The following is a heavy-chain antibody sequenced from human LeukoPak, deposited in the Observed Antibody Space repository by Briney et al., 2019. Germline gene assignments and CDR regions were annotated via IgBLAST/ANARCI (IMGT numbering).Heavy chain of an antibody. J-gene: IGHJ6*03. Sequence: SETLSLTCTVSGGSISSSSCYWGWIRQPPGKGLEWIGSIYYSGSTYYNPSLKSRVTISVDTSKNQFSLKLSSVTAADTAVYYCARQDTSWSGYYTGYYYYYMDVWGKGTTVTVSS. CDR3: ARQDTSWSGYYTGYYYYYMDV. CDR1: GGSISSSSCY. D-gene: IGHD3-3*01. CDR2: IYYSGST. V-gene: IGHV4-39*01.